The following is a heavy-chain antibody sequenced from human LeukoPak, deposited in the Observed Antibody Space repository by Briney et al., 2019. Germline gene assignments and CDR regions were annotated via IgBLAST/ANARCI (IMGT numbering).Heavy chain of an antibody. J-gene: IGHJ4*02. CDR1: GYTFTDYY. CDR2: INPNSGDT. V-gene: IGHV1-2*02. Sequence: ASVKVSFKASGYTFTDYYMHWVRQAPGQGLEWMGWINPNSGDTNYAQKFQGRVTMTRDTSISTAYMELSRLRSDDTAVYYCAREGLVDFWSGYYPNFDYWGQGTLVTVSS. D-gene: IGHD3-3*01. CDR3: AREGLVDFWSGYYPNFDY.